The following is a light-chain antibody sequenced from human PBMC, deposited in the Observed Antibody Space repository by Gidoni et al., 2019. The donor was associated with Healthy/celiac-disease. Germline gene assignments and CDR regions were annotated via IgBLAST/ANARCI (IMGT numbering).Light chain of an antibody. CDR2: GAS. J-gene: IGKJ1*01. Sequence: ELVMTQSPATLSVSPGERATLSCRASQSVSSNLAWYQQKPGQAPRLLIYGASTRATGSPARFRGSGSGTEFTLTISSLQSEDFAVYYCQQYNNWPRTCGQGTKVEIK. V-gene: IGKV3-15*01. CDR1: QSVSSN. CDR3: QQYNNWPRT.